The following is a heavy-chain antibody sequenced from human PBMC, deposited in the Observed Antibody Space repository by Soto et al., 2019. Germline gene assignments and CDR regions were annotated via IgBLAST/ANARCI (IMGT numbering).Heavy chain of an antibody. Sequence: QVHLEQSATELKKPGASVTVSCKASGYIFIDSYIHWVRQAPGQGLEWLGWINAKTGVTFFAQNFAGRLTMTREPFINTVYMALTSLRSADTAVYYWANIVGTSSIGEIYGLEVWGLGTTIIVSS. J-gene: IGHJ6*02. CDR3: ANIVGTSSIGEIYGLEV. CDR1: GYIFIDSY. V-gene: IGHV1-2*02. D-gene: IGHD5-12*01. CDR2: INAKTGVT.